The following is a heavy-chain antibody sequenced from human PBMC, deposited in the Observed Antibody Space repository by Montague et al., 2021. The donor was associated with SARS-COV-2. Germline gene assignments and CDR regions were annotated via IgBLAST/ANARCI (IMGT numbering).Heavy chain of an antibody. CDR3: ARESGSGSYLVY. CDR2: ISYSGST. Sequence: SETLSLTCNVSGGSISSSSYYWGWICQPTGQGLEWIGRISYSGSTYYNPSLKSRVTIYADTSKNQFSLKLSSVTAADTAVYYCARESGSGSYLVYWGQGTLVTVSS. V-gene: IGHV4-39*01. J-gene: IGHJ4*02. CDR1: GGSISSSSYY. D-gene: IGHD3-10*01.